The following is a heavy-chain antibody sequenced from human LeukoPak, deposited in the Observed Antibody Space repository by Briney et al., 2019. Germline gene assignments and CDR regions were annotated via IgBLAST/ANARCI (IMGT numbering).Heavy chain of an antibody. D-gene: IGHD2-2*01. CDR2: ISGSGGST. CDR1: GFTFSSYA. CDR3: AKVDRNIVPAPGTDY. J-gene: IGHJ4*02. V-gene: IGHV3-23*01. Sequence: GGSLRLSCAASGFTFSSYAMSWVRQAPGKGLEWVSAISGSGGSTYYADSVKGRFTISRDNSKNTLYLQMNSLRGEDTAVYYCAKVDRNIVPAPGTDYWGQGTLVTVSS.